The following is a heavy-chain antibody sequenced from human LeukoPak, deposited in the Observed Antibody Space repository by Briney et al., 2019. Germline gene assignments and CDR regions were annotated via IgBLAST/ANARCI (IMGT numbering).Heavy chain of an antibody. Sequence: PGGSLRLSCAASGFTFSTYAMHWVRQAPGKGLEWVAYIRYDGTIKYYADSLKGRFTISRDNSKNTLYMQMNSLRPEDTAVYYCAKDRIKRSSYDTSGYYYIGMNYWGQGTLVTVSS. J-gene: IGHJ4*02. D-gene: IGHD3-22*01. CDR2: IRYDGTIK. CDR1: GFTFSTYA. V-gene: IGHV3-30*02. CDR3: AKDRIKRSSYDTSGYYYIGMNY.